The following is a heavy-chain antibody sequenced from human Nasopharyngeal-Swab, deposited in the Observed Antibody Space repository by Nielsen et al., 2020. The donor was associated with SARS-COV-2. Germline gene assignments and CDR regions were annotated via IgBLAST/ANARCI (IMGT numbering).Heavy chain of an antibody. CDR2: IRTYNGKT. CDR1: GYTFTGNG. J-gene: IGHJ3*01. V-gene: IGHV1-18*01. D-gene: IGHD6-13*01. Sequence: ASVKVSCKASGYTFTGNGMSWVRQAPGRRLEWMGCIRTYNGKTNYAQKFQGRVTMSTDTSTNTAHMELKSLTSDDTAVYFCARDRSLLPAANDALDVWGQGTTVTISS. CDR3: ARDRSLLPAANDALDV.